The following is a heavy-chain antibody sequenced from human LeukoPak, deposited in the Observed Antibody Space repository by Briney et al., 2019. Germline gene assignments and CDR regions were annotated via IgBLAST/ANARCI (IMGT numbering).Heavy chain of an antibody. CDR3: AQKAPFSPEYSQH. V-gene: IGHV4-34*01. CDR2: INHSGST. Sequence: KPSEALSLTCAVYGGSFSGYYWSWIRQPPGKGLEWIGEINHSGSTNYNPSLKSRVTISVDTSKNQFSLKLRSVTAADTAVYYCAQKAPFSPEYSQHWGQGTLVTVSS. D-gene: IGHD2/OR15-2a*01. CDR1: GGSFSGYY. J-gene: IGHJ1*01.